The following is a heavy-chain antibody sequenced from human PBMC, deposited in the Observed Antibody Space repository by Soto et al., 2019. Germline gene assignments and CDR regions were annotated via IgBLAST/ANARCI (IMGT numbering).Heavy chain of an antibody. CDR2: INHSGST. Sequence: SETLSLTCAVYGGSFSGYYWSWIRQPPGKGLEWIGEINHSGSTNYNPSLKSRVTISVDTSKNQFSLKLSSVTAADTAVYYCASFYGSGSYYYYYYGMDVWGQGTTVTVSS. D-gene: IGHD3-10*01. CDR3: ASFYGSGSYYYYYYGMDV. J-gene: IGHJ6*02. CDR1: GGSFSGYY. V-gene: IGHV4-34*01.